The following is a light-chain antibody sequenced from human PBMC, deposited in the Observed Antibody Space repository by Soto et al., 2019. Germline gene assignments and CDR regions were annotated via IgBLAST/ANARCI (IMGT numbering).Light chain of an antibody. V-gene: IGLV3-21*02. Sequence: SYELTQPPSVSVAPGQTVRVTCGGKGIGSKSVHWYQQKPGQAPVLVVYDDSDRPSGIPERFSGSNSGNTATLTISSVEGGDEADYYCQVWDADTDHYVFGAGTKVTV. CDR1: GIGSKS. CDR3: QVWDADTDHYV. CDR2: DDS. J-gene: IGLJ1*01.